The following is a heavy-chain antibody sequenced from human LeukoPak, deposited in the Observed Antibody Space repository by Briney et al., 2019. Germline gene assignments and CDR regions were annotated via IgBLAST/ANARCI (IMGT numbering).Heavy chain of an antibody. CDR2: INAGNGNT. CDR3: ATVFCPSTTIFGVVIKGSYYFDY. D-gene: IGHD3-3*01. J-gene: IGHJ4*02. V-gene: IGHV1-3*01. CDR1: GYTFTSYT. Sequence: ASVKVSCKTSGYTFTSYTMHWVRQAPGQRLEWMGWINAGNGNTKYSQNFQGRVTFSRDTSASTAYMELSSLRSEDTAVYYCATVFCPSTTIFGVVIKGSYYFDYWGQRTLVTVSS.